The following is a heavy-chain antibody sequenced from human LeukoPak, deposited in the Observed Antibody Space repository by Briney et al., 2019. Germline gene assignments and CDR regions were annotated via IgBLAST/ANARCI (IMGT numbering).Heavy chain of an antibody. CDR1: GFTFSSYA. V-gene: IGHV3-30-3*01. CDR2: ISYDGSNK. Sequence: PGGSLRLSCAASGFTFSSYAMLWVRQAPGKGLEWVAVISYDGSNKYYADSVKGRFTISRDNSKNTLYLQMNSLRAEDTAVYYCARGIIGGFGESRPLPDYWGQGTLVTVSS. CDR3: ARGIIGGFGESRPLPDY. J-gene: IGHJ4*02. D-gene: IGHD3-10*01.